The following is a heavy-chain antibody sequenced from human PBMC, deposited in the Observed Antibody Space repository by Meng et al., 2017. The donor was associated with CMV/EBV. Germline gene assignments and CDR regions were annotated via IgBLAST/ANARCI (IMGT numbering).Heavy chain of an antibody. V-gene: IGHV4-4*07. CDR2: IYTSRST. CDR1: GGSISSCY. J-gene: IGHJ4*02. CDR3: AREEITMVRGVLNYFDY. D-gene: IGHD3-10*01. Sequence: GGSISSCYWSWIGQPDGKGLEWIGRIYTSRSTSCSPSLRSRVTMSVDTSKNQFSLKLSSVTAADTAVYYCAREEITMVRGVLNYFDYWGQGTLVTVSS.